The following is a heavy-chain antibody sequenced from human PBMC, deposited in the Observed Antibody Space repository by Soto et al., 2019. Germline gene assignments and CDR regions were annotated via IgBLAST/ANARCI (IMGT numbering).Heavy chain of an antibody. V-gene: IGHV1-2*02. J-gene: IGHJ4*01. D-gene: IGHD3-22*01. CDR2: INPNSGGT. Sequence: ASVKISCKASGYTFTGYYMHWVRQAPGQGLEWMGWINPNSGGTNYAQKFQGRVTMTRDTSISTAYMELSRLRSDDKAVYYCARTYDSSGYSRLCLGHWGHVTLDTVSS. CDR1: GYTFTGYY. CDR3: ARTYDSSGYSRLCLGH.